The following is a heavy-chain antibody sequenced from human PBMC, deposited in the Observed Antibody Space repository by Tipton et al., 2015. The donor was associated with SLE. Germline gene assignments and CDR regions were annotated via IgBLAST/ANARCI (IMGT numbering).Heavy chain of an antibody. V-gene: IGHV4-34*01. J-gene: IGHJ4*02. Sequence: TLSLTCTVSGGSISSYYWSWIRQPPGKGLEWIGEINHSGSTNYNPSLKSRLTISVDTSKNQFSLKLNSVTAADTAVYYCVGSGTKDYWGQGTLVTVSS. CDR2: INHSGST. CDR1: GGSISSYY. D-gene: IGHD6-19*01. CDR3: VGSGTKDY.